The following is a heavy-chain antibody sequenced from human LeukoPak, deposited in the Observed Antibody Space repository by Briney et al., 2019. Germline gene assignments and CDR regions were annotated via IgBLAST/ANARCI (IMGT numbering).Heavy chain of an antibody. V-gene: IGHV3-48*04. CDR1: GFTFSSYG. D-gene: IGHD3-10*01. J-gene: IGHJ4*02. CDR3: ARRTMVRGRGFDY. Sequence: GGSLRLSCAASGFTFSSYGMHWVRHGPGKGLEWVSYISSSGSTIYYADSVKGRFTISRDNAKNSLYLQMNSLRAEDTAVYYCARRTMVRGRGFDYWGQGTLVTVSS. CDR2: ISSSGSTI.